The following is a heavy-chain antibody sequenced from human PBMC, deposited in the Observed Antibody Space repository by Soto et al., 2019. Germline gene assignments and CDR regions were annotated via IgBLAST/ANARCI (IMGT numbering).Heavy chain of an antibody. CDR3: ARDLVDYGPSFDY. Sequence: SETLSLTCTVSGGSISSGDYYWSWIRQPPGKGLEWIGYIYYSGSTYYNPSLKSRVTISVDTSKNQFSLKLSSVTAADTAVYYCARDLVDYGPSFDYWGQGTLVTVSS. CDR1: GGSISSGDYY. CDR2: IYYSGST. V-gene: IGHV4-30-4*01. J-gene: IGHJ4*02. D-gene: IGHD4-17*01.